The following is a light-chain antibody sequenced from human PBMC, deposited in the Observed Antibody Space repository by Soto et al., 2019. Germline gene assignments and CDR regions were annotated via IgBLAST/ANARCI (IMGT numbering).Light chain of an antibody. CDR2: DAS. Sequence: EIVLTQSPGTLSLSPGERATLSCRASQTVSSNYLAWYQQKPGQAPRLFIYDASNRATGIPDRFSGSGSGTDFTLTISRLEPEDFAVYYCQQYGTSRTFGQGTKVDIK. CDR1: QTVSSNY. J-gene: IGKJ1*01. V-gene: IGKV3-20*01. CDR3: QQYGTSRT.